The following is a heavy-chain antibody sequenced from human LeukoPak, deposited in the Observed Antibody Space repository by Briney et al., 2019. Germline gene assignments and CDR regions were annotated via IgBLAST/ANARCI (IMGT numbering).Heavy chain of an antibody. Sequence: SETLSLTCAVYGGSFGDYYWSWIRQTPGKGLEWIGQMKDTGSANYNPSHRSRVTISIDTPQKQFSLKLTSVTAADTAIYYCASTYYDTGGFSPFDYWSQGTLVTVSP. J-gene: IGHJ4*02. CDR1: GGSFGDYY. D-gene: IGHD3-22*01. CDR3: ASTYYDTGGFSPFDY. CDR2: MKDTGSA. V-gene: IGHV4-34*01.